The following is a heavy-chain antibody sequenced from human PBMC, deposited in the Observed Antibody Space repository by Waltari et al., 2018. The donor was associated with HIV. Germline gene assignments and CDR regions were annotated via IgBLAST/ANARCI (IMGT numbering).Heavy chain of an antibody. CDR3: ARTLAQGWGLDY. D-gene: IGHD3-16*01. Sequence: EVQLVESGGGLVQPGGSLRLSCAASGFTFSSYDMHWVRHATGKGLEWVSAIGTAGDTYYPGSVKGRFTISRENAKNSLYLQMNSLRAEDTAVYYCARTLAQGWGLDYWGQGTLVTVSS. CDR2: IGTAGDT. CDR1: GFTFSSYD. J-gene: IGHJ4*02. V-gene: IGHV3-13*01.